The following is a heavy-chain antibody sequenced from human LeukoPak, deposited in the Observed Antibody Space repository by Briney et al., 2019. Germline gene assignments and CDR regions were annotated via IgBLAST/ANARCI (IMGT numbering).Heavy chain of an antibody. V-gene: IGHV4-59*01. CDR2: IYYSGGT. CDR1: GGSISSYY. D-gene: IGHD6-19*01. J-gene: IGHJ4*02. CDR3: AREGSGWYSYDY. Sequence: SETLSLTCTVSGGSISSYYWSWIRQPPGKGLEWIGYIYYSGGTNCNPSLKSRVTISVDTSKNQFSLKLSSVTAADTAVYYCAREGSGWYSYDYWGQGTLVTVSS.